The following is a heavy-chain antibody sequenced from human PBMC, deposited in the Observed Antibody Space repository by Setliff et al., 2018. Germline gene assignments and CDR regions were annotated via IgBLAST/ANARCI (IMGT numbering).Heavy chain of an antibody. CDR2: IYYSGST. CDR3: ARRNGEKLDP. CDR1: GGSISSSSCY. V-gene: IGHV4-39*01. Sequence: SETLSLTCTVSGGSISSSSCYWGWIRQPPGKGLEWIGTIYYSGSTYYNPSLKSRVTISVDTSKNQFSLKLSSVTAADTAVYYCARRNGEKLDPWGQGTLVTVSS. J-gene: IGHJ5*02.